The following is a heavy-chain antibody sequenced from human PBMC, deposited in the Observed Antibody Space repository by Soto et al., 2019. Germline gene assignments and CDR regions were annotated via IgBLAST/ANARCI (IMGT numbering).Heavy chain of an antibody. J-gene: IGHJ1*01. Sequence: QVQLVESGGGVVQPGRSLRLSCAASGFTFSSYGMHWVRQAPGKGLEWVAVIWYDGSNKYYADSVKGRFTISRDNSKNTLYLQMNSLRAEDTAVYYCASDPGTTGYFQHWGQGTLVTVSS. CDR2: IWYDGSNK. CDR3: ASDPGTTGYFQH. V-gene: IGHV3-33*01. CDR1: GFTFSSYG. D-gene: IGHD4-17*01.